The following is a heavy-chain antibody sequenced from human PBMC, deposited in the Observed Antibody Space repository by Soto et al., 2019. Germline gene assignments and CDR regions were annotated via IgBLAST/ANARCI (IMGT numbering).Heavy chain of an antibody. CDR3: ARQLSHICDS. J-gene: IGHJ4*02. Sequence: GESLKISCKGVGYKFGSAWIGWVRQMPGKGLEWMGIIKPGTSDIRYSPSCRGHVTISADEAVSTAYPQWSSLKASDTAMYYCARQLSHICDSWGQGTMATVST. D-gene: IGHD3-3*02. V-gene: IGHV5-51*01. CDR1: GYKFGSAW. CDR2: IKPGTSDI.